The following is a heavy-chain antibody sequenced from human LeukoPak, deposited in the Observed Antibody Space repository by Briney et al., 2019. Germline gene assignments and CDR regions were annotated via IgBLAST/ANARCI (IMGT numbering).Heavy chain of an antibody. V-gene: IGHV4-4*02. CDR2: VHLDGRT. CDR3: ARNNGVDFDY. CDR1: GGSISSTNW. J-gene: IGHJ4*02. Sequence: PSETLSLTCGVSGGSISSTNWWTWVRQPPGKGLEWIGEVHLDGRTNYNPSLQSRLTMSVDFSENHISLKLTAVTAADTAVYFCARNNGVDFDYWGQGTLVTVSS. D-gene: IGHD2-8*01.